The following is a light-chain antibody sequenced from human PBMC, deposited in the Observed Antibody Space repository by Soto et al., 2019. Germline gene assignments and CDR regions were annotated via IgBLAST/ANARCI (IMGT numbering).Light chain of an antibody. CDR1: QSVSSY. J-gene: IGKJ1*01. CDR2: DAS. Sequence: EIVLTQSPATLSLSPGERATLSCRACQSVSSYLAWYQQKPGQAPRLLIYDASNRATGIPARFSGSGSGTDFTLTISSLEPEDFAVYYCQQRRGTFGQGTKVEIK. CDR3: QQRRGT. V-gene: IGKV3-11*01.